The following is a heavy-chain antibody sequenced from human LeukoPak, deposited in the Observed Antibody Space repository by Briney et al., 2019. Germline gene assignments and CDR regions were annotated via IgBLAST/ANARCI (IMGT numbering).Heavy chain of an antibody. Sequence: GASVKVSCKASGYTFTDHYIHWVRQAPGQGFGWMGWINPNTGGTDYAQKFQDRIAISTYTSISTVYMELSRLKSDDTALYYCARDLATIDGIAWYYFENWGQGTLVTVS. D-gene: IGHD5-12*01. CDR1: GYTFTDHY. J-gene: IGHJ4*02. V-gene: IGHV1-2*02. CDR2: INPNTGGT. CDR3: ARDLATIDGIAWYYFEN.